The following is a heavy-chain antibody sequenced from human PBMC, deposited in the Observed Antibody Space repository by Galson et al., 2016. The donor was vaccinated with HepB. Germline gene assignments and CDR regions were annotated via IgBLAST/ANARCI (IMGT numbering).Heavy chain of an antibody. V-gene: IGHV3-7*02. CDR3: ASHGPRVRSWWGKWFDP. CDR2: INQDGTEK. Sequence: SLRLSCAASGLTFSNFWMTWVRQAPGKGLEWVANINQDGTEKHYLDSVRGRFTISRDNAKSSLFLQMNSLRAEDTAVYYCASHGPRVRSWWGKWFDPWGQGTLCTVSS. D-gene: IGHD6-13*01. J-gene: IGHJ5*02. CDR1: GLTFSNFW.